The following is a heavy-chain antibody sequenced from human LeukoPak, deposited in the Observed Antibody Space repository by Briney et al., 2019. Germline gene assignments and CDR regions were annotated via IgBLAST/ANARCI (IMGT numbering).Heavy chain of an antibody. CDR3: AKDSGDIYYYYYMDV. V-gene: IGHV3-30*02. D-gene: IGHD1-1*01. CDR2: IWYGGSNK. CDR1: GFTFSSHG. J-gene: IGHJ6*03. Sequence: GGSLRLSCAASGFTFSSHGMHWVRQAPGKGLESVAIIWYGGSNKYYADSVKGRFTISRDNSKNTLYLQMNSLRAEDTAVYYCAKDSGDIYYYYYMDVWGKGTTVTVSS.